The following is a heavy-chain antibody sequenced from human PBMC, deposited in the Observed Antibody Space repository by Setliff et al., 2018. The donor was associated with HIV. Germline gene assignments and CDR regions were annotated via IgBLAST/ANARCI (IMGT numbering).Heavy chain of an antibody. J-gene: IGHJ4*02. D-gene: IGHD3-3*01. CDR1: GGSITSTTYY. V-gene: IGHV4-39*01. CDR3: ARSQPDTIFGVVTFDC. Sequence: SQTLSLTCTVSGGSITSTTYYWGWIRQPPGKGLEWIGTIHYTGNTYHNPSLKSRVTISVEASKNQISLKLTAVTAADTAMYYCARSQPDTIFGVVTFDCWGQGKMVTVSS. CDR2: IHYTGNT.